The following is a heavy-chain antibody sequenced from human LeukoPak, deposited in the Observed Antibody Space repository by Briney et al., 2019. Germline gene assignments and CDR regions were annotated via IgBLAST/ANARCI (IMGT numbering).Heavy chain of an antibody. J-gene: IGHJ5*02. CDR1: GYTFTSYY. Sequence: ASVKVSCKASGYTFTSYYMHWVRQAPGQGLEWMGWINPNSGGTNYAQKFQGRVTMTRDTSISTAYMELSRLRSDDTAVYYCANHYSGYDLDWFDPWGQGTLVTVSS. CDR2: INPNSGGT. CDR3: ANHYSGYDLDWFDP. D-gene: IGHD5-12*01. V-gene: IGHV1-2*02.